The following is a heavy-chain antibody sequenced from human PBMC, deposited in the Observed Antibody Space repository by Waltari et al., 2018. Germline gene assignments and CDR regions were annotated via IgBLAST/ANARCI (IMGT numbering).Heavy chain of an antibody. D-gene: IGHD3-3*01. CDR3: ARRFIGAFDI. Sequence: QVQLVQSGPETKRPGDSVKVSSKASGYTYTAYGLSCVRQAPGQGLEWMGGVRAPSDKTNYAQKFQDRVTMTTDTTTSTAYMELRSLRSDDTAVYYCARRFIGAFDIWGQGTMVTVSS. CDR1: GYTYTAYG. J-gene: IGHJ3*02. V-gene: IGHV1-18*04. CDR2: VRAPSDKT.